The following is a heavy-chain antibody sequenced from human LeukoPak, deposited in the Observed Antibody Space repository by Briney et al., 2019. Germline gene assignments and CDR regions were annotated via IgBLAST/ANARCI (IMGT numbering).Heavy chain of an antibody. CDR2: VYYSVST. D-gene: IGHD2-8*01. V-gene: IGHV4-59*01. CDR3: ARLANNLTRPTANGGTHYWTFDI. Sequence: SETLSLTCTVSGGSISTYYWNWIRQPPGKGLEWIGYVYYSVSTTYYPSLQSQVTMSVDTSTNQFSLNLTSVTAAATAVYCCARLANNLTRPTANGGTHYWTFDIWGQGTVVTVYS. CDR1: GGSISTYY. J-gene: IGHJ3*02.